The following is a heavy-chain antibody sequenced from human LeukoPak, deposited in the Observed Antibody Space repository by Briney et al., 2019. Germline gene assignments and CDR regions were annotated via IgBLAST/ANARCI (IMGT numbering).Heavy chain of an antibody. J-gene: IGHJ4*02. CDR3: AKQNYYGSFDY. V-gene: IGHV3-23*01. CDR2: ISGSGAST. D-gene: IGHD3-10*01. Sequence: GGSLRLSCAASGFTFSSYEMNWVRQAPGKGLEWVSLISGSGASTYYPDSVKGRFTISRDNSKHTLYLQMSSLRAEDTAIYYCAKQNYYGSFDYWGQGTLVTVSS. CDR1: GFTFSSYE.